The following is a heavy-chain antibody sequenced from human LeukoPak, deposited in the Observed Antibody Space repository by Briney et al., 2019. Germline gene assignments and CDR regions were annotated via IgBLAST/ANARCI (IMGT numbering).Heavy chain of an antibody. CDR2: ICRAGDCT. V-gene: IGHV3-23*01. CDR3: AKNGKYYFDY. J-gene: IGHJ4*02. CDR1: GFTFSTYV. Sequence: GSLRLSCAASGFTFSTYVVTWVRQAPGMGLEWVSTICRAGDCTYYADSVKGRFTISRDNSKNTLYLQMNSLRAEDTAVYHCAKNGKYYFDYWGQGTLLTVSS.